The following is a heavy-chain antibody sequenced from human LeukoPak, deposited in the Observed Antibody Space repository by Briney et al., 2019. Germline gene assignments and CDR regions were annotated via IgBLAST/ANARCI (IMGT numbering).Heavy chain of an antibody. V-gene: IGHV3-23*01. CDR2: ISAAGSAT. CDR3: AKRLGAADTYGRALDY. CDR1: GFTFSRCP. D-gene: IGHD2-15*01. J-gene: IGHJ1*01. Sequence: GGSLRLSCAASGFTFSRCPMSWVRQAPGKGLEWVSTISAAGSATYYADSVKGRFTISRDNFKNTLYLQVNNLRAEDTALYYCAKRLGAADTYGRALDYWGQGTLVTVSS.